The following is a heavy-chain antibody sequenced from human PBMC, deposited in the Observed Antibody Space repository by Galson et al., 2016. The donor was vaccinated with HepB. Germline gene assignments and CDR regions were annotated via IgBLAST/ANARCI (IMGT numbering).Heavy chain of an antibody. D-gene: IGHD6-13*01. V-gene: IGHV3-23*01. Sequence: SLRLSCAASGFTFSSYGMSWVRQAPGKGLEWVSGMSDSDDIYYAPPVKGRFTISRDNSKNTVYLQLTSLRAEDTAVYYCAKDKRGHSSAWYWYFDYWGPGTLVSVSS. CDR2: MSDSDDI. CDR3: AKDKRGHSSAWYWYFDY. J-gene: IGHJ4*02. CDR1: GFTFSSYG.